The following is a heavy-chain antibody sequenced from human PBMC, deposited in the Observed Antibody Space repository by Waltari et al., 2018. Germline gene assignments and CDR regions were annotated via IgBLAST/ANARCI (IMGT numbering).Heavy chain of an antibody. CDR3: GRAWNRNGFLDE. CDR2: IDSSRSYN. J-gene: IGHJ4*02. D-gene: IGHD1-1*01. Sequence: EVQLVESGGGLVKPGGSLRLSCAASGFTFSSYSMNWVRQAPGKGLGGVSCIDSSRSYNNYAACRRGRFTISRDNAKNPLALQMNGRGAEGTAVYNRGRAWNRNGFLDERGQGTLVTVS. CDR1: GFTFSSYS. V-gene: IGHV3-21*01.